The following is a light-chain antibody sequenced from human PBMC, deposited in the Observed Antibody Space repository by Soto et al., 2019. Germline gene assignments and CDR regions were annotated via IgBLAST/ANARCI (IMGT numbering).Light chain of an antibody. CDR2: GAS. J-gene: IGKJ5*01. CDR1: EIINSGY. Sequence: SAGERATLFCRASEIINSGYLAWYQQQPGRAPRLLIYGASKRATGIPDRFSGSESGTDFTLTINSLEPEDSAVYYCQQYGSSPPFGQGTRLEIK. V-gene: IGKV3-20*01. CDR3: QQYGSSPP.